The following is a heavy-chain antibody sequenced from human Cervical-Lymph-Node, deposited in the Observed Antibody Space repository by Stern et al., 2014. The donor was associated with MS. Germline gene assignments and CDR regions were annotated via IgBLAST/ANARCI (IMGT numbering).Heavy chain of an antibody. J-gene: IGHJ6*02. CDR2: IIPIFDSP. V-gene: IGHV1-69*06. Sequence: QLVQSGAEVKKPGSSVKVSCKAPGGTFNNYAFSWVRQAPGQGLEWLGGIIPIFDSPNYAQNFRGRVTITADKSTSTAYMELSSLRSEDTAVYYCARTYYFDDSGYYYPHYYYGLDVWGQGTTVTVSS. CDR3: ARTYYFDDSGYYYPHYYYGLDV. CDR1: GGTFNNYA. D-gene: IGHD3-22*01.